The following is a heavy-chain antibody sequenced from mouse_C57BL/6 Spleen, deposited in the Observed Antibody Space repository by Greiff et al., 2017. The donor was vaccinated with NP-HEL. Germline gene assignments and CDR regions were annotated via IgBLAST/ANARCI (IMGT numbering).Heavy chain of an antibody. D-gene: IGHD4-1*01. Sequence: EVKLVESGGGLVKPGGSLKLSCAASGFTFSSYTMSWVRQTPEKRLEWVATISGGGGNTYYPDSVKGRFTISRDNAKNTLYLQMSSLRSEDTALYYCARTITGYFDYWGQGTTLTVSS. CDR3: ARTITGYFDY. CDR2: ISGGGGNT. CDR1: GFTFSSYT. J-gene: IGHJ2*01. V-gene: IGHV5-9*01.